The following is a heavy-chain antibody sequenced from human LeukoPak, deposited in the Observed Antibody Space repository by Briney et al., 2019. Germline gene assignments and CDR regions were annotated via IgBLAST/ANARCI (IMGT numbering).Heavy chain of an antibody. CDR1: GFTFSSYA. Sequence: GGSLRLSCAASGFTFSSYAMTWVRQAPGKGLEWVSFISGSGGSTSYADSVKGRFTISRDNSKNTLYLQMKSLRVEDTAVYYCAKELTRPLAYFQHWGQGTLVTVSS. V-gene: IGHV3-23*01. CDR3: AKELTRPLAYFQH. D-gene: IGHD4/OR15-4a*01. J-gene: IGHJ1*01. CDR2: ISGSGGST.